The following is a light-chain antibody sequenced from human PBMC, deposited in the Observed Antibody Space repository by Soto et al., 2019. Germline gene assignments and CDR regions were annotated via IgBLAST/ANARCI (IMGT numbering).Light chain of an antibody. J-gene: IGKJ1*01. CDR2: GAS. Sequence: EIVMTQSPATLSVSPGERATLSCRASQSVSSNLAWYQQKHGQAPRLLIYGASTRATAFPARFSGSGSGTEFTLTISSLQSEDFAVYYCQQYNNWPRAFGQGTKVEIK. V-gene: IGKV3-15*01. CDR3: QQYNNWPRA. CDR1: QSVSSN.